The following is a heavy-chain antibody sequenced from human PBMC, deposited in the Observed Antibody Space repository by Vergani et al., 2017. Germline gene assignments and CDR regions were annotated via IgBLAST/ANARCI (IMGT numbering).Heavy chain of an antibody. CDR1: GFTFSSYA. J-gene: IGHJ4*02. CDR3: ATGLLAYYDSSGYSSYFDY. Sequence: EVQLLESGGGLVQPGGSLRLSCAASGFTFSSYAMSWVRQAPGKGLEWVSAISGSGGSTYYADSVKGRFTISRDNSKNTLYLQMNSLRAEDTAVYYCATGLLAYYDSSGYSSYFDYWGQGTLVTVSS. CDR2: ISGSGGST. V-gene: IGHV3-23*01. D-gene: IGHD3-22*01.